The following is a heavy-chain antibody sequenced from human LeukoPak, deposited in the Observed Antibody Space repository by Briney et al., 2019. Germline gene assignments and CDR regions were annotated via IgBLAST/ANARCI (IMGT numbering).Heavy chain of an antibody. J-gene: IGHJ4*02. Sequence: PETLSLTCTVSGGSISSYYWSWIRQPPGKGLERVGYIYYSGSTNYNPSLKSRVTISVHTSKNQFSLKLSSVTAADTAVYYCARHLITVTTYVDYWGQGTLVTVSS. CDR1: GGSISSYY. D-gene: IGHD4-17*01. V-gene: IGHV4-59*08. CDR3: ARHLITVTTYVDY. CDR2: IYYSGST.